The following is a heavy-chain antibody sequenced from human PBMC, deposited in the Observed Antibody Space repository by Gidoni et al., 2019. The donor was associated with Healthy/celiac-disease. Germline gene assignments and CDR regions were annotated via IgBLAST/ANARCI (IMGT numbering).Heavy chain of an antibody. CDR2: ISYDGSKK. Sequence: QVQLVESGGGVVPPGRSLRLSCAASGFTFSSYGMNWVRQAPGKGLEWVAVISYDGSKKYYADSVKGRFTISRDNSKNTLYLQMNSLRAEDTAVYYCAKVPAPFMIVVVGGMDVWGQGTTVTVSS. V-gene: IGHV3-30*18. J-gene: IGHJ6*02. D-gene: IGHD3-22*01. CDR3: AKVPAPFMIVVVGGMDV. CDR1: GFTFSSYG.